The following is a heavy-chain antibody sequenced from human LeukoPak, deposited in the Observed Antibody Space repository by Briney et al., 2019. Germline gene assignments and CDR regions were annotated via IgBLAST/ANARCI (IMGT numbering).Heavy chain of an antibody. CDR3: ARAEYSYGLGY. CDR1: GFTFSSYW. CDR2: IYYSGST. D-gene: IGHD5-18*01. Sequence: GSLRLSCAASGFTFSSYWMSWVRQAPGKGLEWIGSIYYSGSTYYNPSLKSRVTISVDTSKNQFSLKLSSVTAADTAVYYCARAEYSYGLGYWGQGTLVTVSS. V-gene: IGHV4-39*07. J-gene: IGHJ4*02.